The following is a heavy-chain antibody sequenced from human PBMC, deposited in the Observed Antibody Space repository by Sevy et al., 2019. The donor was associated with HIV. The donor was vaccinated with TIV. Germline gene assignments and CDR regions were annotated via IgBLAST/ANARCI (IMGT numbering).Heavy chain of an antibody. D-gene: IGHD4-17*01. CDR3: ARLTTQPTSDLYGLDV. J-gene: IGHJ6*02. Sequence: ASVKVSCKASGYIFSDYYIHWVRQAPGQGLEWMAWINSDSGVTNYAQRFQGGVTVTRDTSLRTAYLELTNLKTNDTAIYYCARLTTQPTSDLYGLDVWGQGTTVTVSS. CDR1: GYIFSDYY. V-gene: IGHV1-2*02. CDR2: INSDSGVT.